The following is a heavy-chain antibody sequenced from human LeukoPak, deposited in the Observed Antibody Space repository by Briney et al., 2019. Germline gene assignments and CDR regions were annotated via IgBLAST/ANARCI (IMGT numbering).Heavy chain of an antibody. D-gene: IGHD1-26*01. J-gene: IGHJ4*02. CDR2: ISINTNT. CDR3: AIAQTWDGLFES. CDR1: GIAVCGNY. Sequence: GGSLRLSCAASGIAVCGNYMSWVRQTPGKGLEWVSFISINTNTFYADSVRGRFTISRDTSKNTLLLQMNSLRDEDSAIYYWAIAQTWDGLFESWGQGTLVTVSS. V-gene: IGHV3-53*01.